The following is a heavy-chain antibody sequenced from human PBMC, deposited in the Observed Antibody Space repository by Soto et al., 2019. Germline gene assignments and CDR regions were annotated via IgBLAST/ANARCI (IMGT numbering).Heavy chain of an antibody. CDR3: AGYCSGGSCPY. Sequence: SETLSLTCTVSGGSISSYYWSWIRQPPGKGLEWIGYIYYSGSTNYNPSLKSRVTISVDTSKNQFSLKLSSVTAADTAVYYCAGYCSGGSCPYWGQGTLVTVSS. V-gene: IGHV4-59*01. CDR2: IYYSGST. J-gene: IGHJ4*02. CDR1: GGSISSYY. D-gene: IGHD2-15*01.